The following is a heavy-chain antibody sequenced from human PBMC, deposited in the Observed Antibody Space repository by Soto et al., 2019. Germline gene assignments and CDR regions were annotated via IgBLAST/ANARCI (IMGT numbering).Heavy chain of an antibody. Sequence: GGSLRLSFAASGFTFSSYEMNWVRQAPGKGLEWVSYISSSGSTIYYADSVKGRFTISRDNAKNSLYLQMNSLRAEDTAVYYCAREGVRYDFWSGPVPPITTGHYGMDVWGQGTTVTVSS. D-gene: IGHD3-3*01. CDR3: AREGVRYDFWSGPVPPITTGHYGMDV. V-gene: IGHV3-48*03. CDR2: ISSSGSTI. J-gene: IGHJ6*02. CDR1: GFTFSSYE.